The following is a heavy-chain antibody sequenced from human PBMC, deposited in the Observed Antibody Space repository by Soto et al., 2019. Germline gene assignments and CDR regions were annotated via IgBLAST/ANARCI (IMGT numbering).Heavy chain of an antibody. Sequence: GGSLRLSCVASGFTFSNYGMHWVRQAPGRGLEWVAVIWYDASQNYYADSVKGRFTISRDNSKNTLYLQMNSLRAEDTAVYYCAKDTTTLGYYYDSSGLANDYWGQGTLVTVSS. CDR1: GFTFSNYG. V-gene: IGHV3-33*06. J-gene: IGHJ4*02. CDR3: AKDTTTLGYYYDSSGLANDY. D-gene: IGHD3-22*01. CDR2: IWYDASQN.